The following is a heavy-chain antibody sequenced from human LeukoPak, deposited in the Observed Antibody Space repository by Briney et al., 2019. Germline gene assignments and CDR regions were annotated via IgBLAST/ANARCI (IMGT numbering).Heavy chain of an antibody. CDR1: GGSISSYY. J-gene: IGHJ4*02. D-gene: IGHD6-19*01. V-gene: IGHV4-59*01. CDR2: IYYSGST. Sequence: SETLSLTCTVSGGSISSYYWSWIRQPPGKGLERIGYIYYSGSTNYNPSLKSRVTISVDTSKNQFSLKLSSVTAADTAVYYCARYSQWLPRNYFDYWGQGTLVTVSS. CDR3: ARYSQWLPRNYFDY.